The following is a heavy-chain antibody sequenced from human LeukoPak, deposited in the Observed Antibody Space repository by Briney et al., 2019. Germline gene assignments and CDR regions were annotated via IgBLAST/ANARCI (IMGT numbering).Heavy chain of an antibody. Sequence: GGSLRLSCAASGFTFSSYAMSWVRQAPGKGLEWVSAISGSGGSTYYADSVKGRFTISRDNSKNTLYLQMNGLRAEDTAVYYCAKGGNSSSWYDYYYYGMDVWGQGTTVTVSS. CDR2: ISGSGGST. CDR3: AKGGNSSSWYDYYYYGMDV. J-gene: IGHJ6*02. D-gene: IGHD6-13*01. V-gene: IGHV3-23*01. CDR1: GFTFSSYA.